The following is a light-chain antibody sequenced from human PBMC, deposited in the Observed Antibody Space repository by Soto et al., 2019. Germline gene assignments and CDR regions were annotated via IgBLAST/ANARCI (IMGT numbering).Light chain of an antibody. CDR2: EVS. CDR1: SSDVGGYNC. CDR3: CSYAGSNNFV. J-gene: IGLJ1*01. V-gene: IGLV2-8*01. Sequence: QSVLTQPPSASGSPGQSVTISCTGTSSDVGGYNCVSWYQQHPGKAPKLMIYEVSKRPSGVPDRFSGSKSGNTASLTVTGLQAEDEADYYCCSYAGSNNFVFGTGTKVTVL.